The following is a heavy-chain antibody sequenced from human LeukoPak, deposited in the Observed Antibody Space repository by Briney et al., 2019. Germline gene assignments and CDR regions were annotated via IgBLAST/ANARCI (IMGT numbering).Heavy chain of an antibody. CDR3: ARQELIRDFDL. D-gene: IGHD1-7*01. J-gene: IGHJ2*01. V-gene: IGHV4-59*08. CDR2: IFYTGTT. Sequence: SETLSLTCTVSGGSGIGYYWSWIRQPPGKGLEWIGYIFYTGTTLYSPSLKTRVTMSVDTSENQFSLKLSSVTAADTAVYYCARQELIRDFDLWGRGTLVTVSS. CDR1: GGSGIGYY.